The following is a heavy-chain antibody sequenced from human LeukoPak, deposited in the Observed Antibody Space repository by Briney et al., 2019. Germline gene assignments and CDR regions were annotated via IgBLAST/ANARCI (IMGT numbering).Heavy chain of an antibody. V-gene: IGHV1-18*01. CDR2: ISAYNGNT. Sequence: GASVKVSCKASGYTFTSNGISWVRQAPGQGLEWMGWISAYNGNTNYAQKLQGRVTMTTDTSTSTAYMELRSLRSDDTAVYYCARDSYPKSAYRGGDCYSPDNWFDPWGQGTLVTVSS. D-gene: IGHD2-21*02. CDR1: GYTFTSNG. J-gene: IGHJ5*02. CDR3: ARDSYPKSAYRGGDCYSPDNWFDP.